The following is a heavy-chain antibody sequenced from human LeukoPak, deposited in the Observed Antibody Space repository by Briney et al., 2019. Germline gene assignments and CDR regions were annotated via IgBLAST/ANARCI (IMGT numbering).Heavy chain of an antibody. Sequence: SETLSLTCTVSGGSISSGSYYWSWIRQPAGKGLEWIGRIYTSGCTNYNPSLKSRVTISVDTSKNQFSLKLSSVTAADTAVYYCARDRASTFFDYWGQGTLVTVSS. J-gene: IGHJ4*02. CDR2: IYTSGCT. D-gene: IGHD2-2*01. V-gene: IGHV4-61*02. CDR3: ARDRASTFFDY. CDR1: GGSISSGSYY.